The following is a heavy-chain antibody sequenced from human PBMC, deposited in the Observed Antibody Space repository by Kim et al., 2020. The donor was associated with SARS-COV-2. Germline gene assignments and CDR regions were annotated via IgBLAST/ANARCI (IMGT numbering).Heavy chain of an antibody. D-gene: IGHD2-2*01. V-gene: IGHV3-11*04. CDR2: ISSSGSTI. J-gene: IGHJ6*02. CDR3: ARDRPTPVPTQPRVHYYYYGMDV. CDR1: RFTFSDYY. Sequence: GGSLRLSCAASRFTFSDYYMSWIRQAPGKGLEWVSYISSSGSTIYYADSVKGRFTISRDNAKNSLYLQMNSLRAEDTAVYYCARDRPTPVPTQPRVHYYYYGMDVWGQGTTVTVSS.